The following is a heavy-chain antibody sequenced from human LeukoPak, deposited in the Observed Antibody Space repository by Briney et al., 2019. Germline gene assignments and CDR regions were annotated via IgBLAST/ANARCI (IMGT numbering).Heavy chain of an antibody. CDR2: INSDGSSI. V-gene: IGHV3-74*01. CDR1: GFTFSSYW. Sequence: GGSLRLSCAASGFTFSSYWIHWVRQVPGKGLVWVSRINSDGSSISYADSVKGRFTISRDNAKNTLYPQMNSLRAEDTAVYHCARGGYCSGGNCYSPYYFDYWGQGTLVTVSS. J-gene: IGHJ4*02. D-gene: IGHD2-15*01. CDR3: ARGGYCSGGNCYSPYYFDY.